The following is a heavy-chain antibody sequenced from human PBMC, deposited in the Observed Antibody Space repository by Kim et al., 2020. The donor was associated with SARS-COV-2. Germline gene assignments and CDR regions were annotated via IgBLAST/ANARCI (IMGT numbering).Heavy chain of an antibody. Sequence: GGSLRLSCAASGFTFSSYAMSWVRQAPGKGLEWVSAISGSGGCTYYADSVKGRFTISRDNSKNTLYLQMNSLRAEDTAVYYCAKYGASTARGSYFDYWGQGTLVTVSS. D-gene: IGHD4-17*01. CDR1: GFTFSSYA. V-gene: IGHV3-23*01. CDR2: ISGSGGCT. J-gene: IGHJ4*02. CDR3: AKYGASTARGSYFDY.